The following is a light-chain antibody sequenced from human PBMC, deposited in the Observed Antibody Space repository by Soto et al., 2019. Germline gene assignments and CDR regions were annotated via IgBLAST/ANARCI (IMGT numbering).Light chain of an antibody. CDR2: AAS. CDR3: QNYPTAPWA. V-gene: IGKV1-27*01. Sequence: DFQMTQSPSSLSASVGDRVIITCRARQEINNYLAWYQQKPGRAPNLMIYAASTLQQGGPSRCSGSGSGTDTTLTISRLQPEDVATYYCQNYPTAPWAFGEGTKVEI. J-gene: IGKJ4*02. CDR1: QEINNY.